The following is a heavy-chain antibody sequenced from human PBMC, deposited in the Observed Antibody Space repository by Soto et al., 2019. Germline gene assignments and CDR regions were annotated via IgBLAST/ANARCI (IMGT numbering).Heavy chain of an antibody. D-gene: IGHD3-22*01. CDR2: IYHSGST. V-gene: IGHV4-4*02. Sequence: SETLSLTCAVSGGSISSSNWWSWVSQPPGKGLEWIGEIYHSGSTNYNPSLKSRVTISVDKSKNQFSLKLSSVTAADTAVYYCARVTSTYYYDSSGWYYFDYWGQGTLVTVSS. CDR1: GGSISSSNW. CDR3: ARVTSTYYYDSSGWYYFDY. J-gene: IGHJ4*02.